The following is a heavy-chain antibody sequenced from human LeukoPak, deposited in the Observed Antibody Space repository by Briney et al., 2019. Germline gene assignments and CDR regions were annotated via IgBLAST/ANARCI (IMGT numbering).Heavy chain of an antibody. D-gene: IGHD3-22*01. CDR1: GFTFSIYG. Sequence: GGSLRLSCAASGFTFSIYGMHWVRQAPDKGLEWVAFIRYDGSNKYYADSVKGRFTISRDNSKNTLYLQMTSLRAEDTAVYYCAKSMSVVALYYDSSGYYPGFDYWGQGTLVTVSS. V-gene: IGHV3-30*02. CDR2: IRYDGSNK. CDR3: AKSMSVVALYYDSSGYYPGFDY. J-gene: IGHJ4*02.